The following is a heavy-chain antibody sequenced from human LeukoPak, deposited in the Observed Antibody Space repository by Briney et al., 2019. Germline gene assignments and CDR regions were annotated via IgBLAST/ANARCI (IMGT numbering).Heavy chain of an antibody. D-gene: IGHD3-3*01. CDR2: INHSGST. Sequence: PSETLSLTCTVSGDSISNYYWSWIRQPPGKGLEWIGEINHSGSTNYNPSLKSRVTISVDTSKNQFSLKLNSVTAADTAVYYCAVGDFWSGYPLRYWDQGTLVTVSS. CDR3: AVGDFWSGYPLRY. CDR1: GDSISNYY. V-gene: IGHV4-34*01. J-gene: IGHJ4*02.